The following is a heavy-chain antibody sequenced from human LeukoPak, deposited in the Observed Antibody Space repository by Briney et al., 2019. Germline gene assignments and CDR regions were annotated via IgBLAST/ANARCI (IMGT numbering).Heavy chain of an antibody. CDR1: GGSISSYY. V-gene: IGHV4-59*01. CDR3: ARRTYFYDSSGYYFDY. CDR2: IYYSGST. J-gene: IGHJ4*02. D-gene: IGHD3-22*01. Sequence: SETLSLTCTVSGGSISSYYWSWIRQPPGKGLECIGYIYYSGSTNYNPSLKSRVTISVDTSKNQFSLKLSSVAAADTAVYYCARRTYFYDSSGYYFDYWGQGTLVTVSS.